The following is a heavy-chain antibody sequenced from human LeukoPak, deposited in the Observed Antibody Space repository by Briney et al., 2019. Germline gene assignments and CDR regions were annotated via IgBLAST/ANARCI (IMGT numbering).Heavy chain of an antibody. J-gene: IGHJ4*02. V-gene: IGHV3-33*01. CDR3: ARDRSRLLMVQGVQNDY. CDR1: GFTFSTYG. CDR2: IWYDGSDK. Sequence: GGSLRLSCAASGFTFSTYGMHWVRQAPGKGLEWVAVIWYDGSDKYYADSVKGRFTISRDNSKNTVYLQMNSLRAGDTAVYYCARDRSRLLMVQGVQNDYWGQGTLVTVSS. D-gene: IGHD3-10*01.